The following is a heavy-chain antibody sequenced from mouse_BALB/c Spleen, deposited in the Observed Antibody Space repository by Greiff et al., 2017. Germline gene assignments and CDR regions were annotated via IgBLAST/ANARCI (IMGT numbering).Heavy chain of an antibody. J-gene: IGHJ4*01. CDR1: GFTFSDYY. CDR3: ATGSGAENAMDY. D-gene: IGHD3-3*01. Sequence: EVQLVESGGGLVKPGGSLKLSCAASGFTFSDYYMYWVRQTPEKRLEWVATISDGGSYTYYPDSVKGRFTISRDNAKNNLYLQMSSLKSENTAMYYCATGSGAENAMDYWGQGTSVTVSS. V-gene: IGHV5-4*02. CDR2: ISDGGSYT.